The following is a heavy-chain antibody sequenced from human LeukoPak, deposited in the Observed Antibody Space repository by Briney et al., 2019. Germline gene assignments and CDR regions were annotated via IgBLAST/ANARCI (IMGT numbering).Heavy chain of an antibody. V-gene: IGHV4-59*01. D-gene: IGHD3-10*01. Sequence: SETLSLTCTVSGGSISSYYWSWIRQPPGKPLEWIGFMSHNGTANYNPSLKSRVIISVDTSKNQFSLALSSVAAADTAIYYCARGLAYYNSESFYVWLDPWGQGTLVTVSS. J-gene: IGHJ5*02. CDR2: MSHNGTA. CDR1: GGSISSYY. CDR3: ARGLAYYNSESFYVWLDP.